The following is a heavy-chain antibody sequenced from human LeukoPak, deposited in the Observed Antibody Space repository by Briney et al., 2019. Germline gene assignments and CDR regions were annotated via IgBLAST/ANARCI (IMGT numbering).Heavy chain of an antibody. V-gene: IGHV3-64*01. CDR1: GFTFSSYA. CDR3: ARGEEFDY. Sequence: GGSVRLSCAASGFTFSSYAMHWVRQAPGKGLEYVSAISSNGGSTYYANSVKGRFTISRDNSKNTLYLQMGSLRAEDMAVYYCARGEEFDYWGQGTLVTVSS. J-gene: IGHJ4*02. CDR2: ISSNGGST.